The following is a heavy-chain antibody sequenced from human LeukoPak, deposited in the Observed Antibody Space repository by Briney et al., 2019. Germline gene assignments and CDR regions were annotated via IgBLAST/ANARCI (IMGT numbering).Heavy chain of an antibody. CDR2: IFHTGST. CDR1: GYSISTGYF. CDR3: ASPRGTYIDY. J-gene: IGHJ4*01. D-gene: IGHD3-16*01. V-gene: IGHV4-38-2*01. Sequence: PSETRSLTCAVSGYSISTGYFWGWIRQSPGQGLEWIGSIFHTGSTSYNPSFKRRATLSVDTSKNEFSLKLTSVNATDTAIYYCASPRGTYIDYWG.